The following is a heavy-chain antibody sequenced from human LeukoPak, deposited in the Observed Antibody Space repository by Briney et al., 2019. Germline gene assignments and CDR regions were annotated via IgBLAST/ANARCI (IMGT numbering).Heavy chain of an antibody. D-gene: IGHD6-13*01. V-gene: IGHV3-23*01. J-gene: IGHJ1*01. CDR3: AKDPAAAGTAEYFQH. Sequence: GGSLRLSCAASGFTFSSYSLSWVRQAPGKGLEWVSAISGSGTTTYYADSVKGRFTISRDNSKNTLYLQMNSLRVEDTAVYYCAKDPAAAGTAEYFQHWGQGTLVTVSS. CDR1: GFTFSSYS. CDR2: ISGSGTTT.